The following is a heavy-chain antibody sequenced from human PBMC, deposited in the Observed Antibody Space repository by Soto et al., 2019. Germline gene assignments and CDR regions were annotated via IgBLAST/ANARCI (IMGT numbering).Heavy chain of an antibody. Sequence: EVQLVESGGGMVQPGRSLRLSCVVSGLTFDDYAMHWVRQAPGKGLEWVSGISWNSGSIGYADSVKGRFTISRDNAKNSLYLQMNSLRVEDTALNYCAKLIYSGKEDGMDVWGQGTTVTVSS. CDR2: ISWNSGSI. CDR1: GLTFDDYA. D-gene: IGHD2-21*01. CDR3: AKLIYSGKEDGMDV. V-gene: IGHV3-9*01. J-gene: IGHJ6*02.